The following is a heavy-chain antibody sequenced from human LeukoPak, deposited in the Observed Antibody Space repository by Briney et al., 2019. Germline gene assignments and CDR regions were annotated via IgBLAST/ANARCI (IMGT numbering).Heavy chain of an antibody. Sequence: SQTLSLTCAISGDSVSSNSAAWNWIRQSPSRGLEWLGRTYYRSKWYNDYAVSVKSRITINPDTSKNQFSLQLNSVTPEDTAVYYCARASYIAVAGTIYYYGMDVWGQATTVTASS. CDR1: GDSVSSNSAA. CDR3: ARASYIAVAGTIYYYGMDV. D-gene: IGHD6-19*01. V-gene: IGHV6-1*01. CDR2: TYYRSKWYN. J-gene: IGHJ6*02.